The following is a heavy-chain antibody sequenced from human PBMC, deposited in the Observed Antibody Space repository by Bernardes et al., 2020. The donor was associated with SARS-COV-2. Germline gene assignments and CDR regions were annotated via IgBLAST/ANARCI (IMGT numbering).Heavy chain of an antibody. D-gene: IGHD3-10*01. J-gene: IGHJ6*02. CDR3: TSRIWFGELLTNYYYYGMDV. Sequence: GGSLRLSCAASGFTFSGSAMHWVRQASGKGLEWVGRIRSKANSYATAYAASVKGRFTISRDDSKNTAYLQMNSLKTEDTAVYYCTSRIWFGELLTNYYYYGMDVWGQGTTVTVSS. CDR2: IRSKANSYAT. V-gene: IGHV3-73*01. CDR1: GFTFSGSA.